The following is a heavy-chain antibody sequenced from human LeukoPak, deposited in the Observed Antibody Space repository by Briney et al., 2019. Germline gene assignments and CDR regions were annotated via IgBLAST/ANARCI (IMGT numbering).Heavy chain of an antibody. J-gene: IGHJ4*02. CDR2: ISGSCGST. V-gene: IGHV3-23*01. Sequence: GGSLRLSCAASGFTFSSYAMSWVRQAPGKGLEWVSAISGSCGSTYYADSVKGRFTISRDNSKNTLYLQMNSLRAEDTAVYYCAKPLLRYFDWLYIPERDYFDYWGQGTLVTVSS. D-gene: IGHD3-9*01. CDR1: GFTFSSYA. CDR3: AKPLLRYFDWLYIPERDYFDY.